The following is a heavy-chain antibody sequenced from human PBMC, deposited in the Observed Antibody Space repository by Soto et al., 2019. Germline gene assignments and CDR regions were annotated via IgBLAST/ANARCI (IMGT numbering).Heavy chain of an antibody. Sequence: GASVEVSSKDSGFTFTSCGISSVRQAPGQGLEWMGWISAYNGNTNYAQKLQGRVTMTTDTSTSTAYMELRSLRSDDTAVYYCARDREMATIDYWGQGTLVTVSS. V-gene: IGHV1-18*01. CDR1: GFTFTSCG. D-gene: IGHD5-12*01. J-gene: IGHJ4*02. CDR3: ARDREMATIDY. CDR2: ISAYNGNT.